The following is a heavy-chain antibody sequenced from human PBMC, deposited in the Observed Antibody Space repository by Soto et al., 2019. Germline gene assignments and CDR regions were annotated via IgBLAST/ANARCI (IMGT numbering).Heavy chain of an antibody. D-gene: IGHD2-15*01. CDR3: ARLGYCSRGSCYVQIDY. CDR2: IYYSGST. Sequence: SETLSLTCTVSGGSISSSSYYWGWIRQPPGKGLEWIGSIYYSGSTYYNPSLKSRVTISVDTSKNQFSLKLSSVTAADTAVYYCARLGYCSRGSCYVQIDYWGQGTLVTVSS. J-gene: IGHJ4*02. V-gene: IGHV4-39*01. CDR1: GGSISSSSYY.